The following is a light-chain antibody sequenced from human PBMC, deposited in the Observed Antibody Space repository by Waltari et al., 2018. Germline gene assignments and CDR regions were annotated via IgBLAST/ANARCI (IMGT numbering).Light chain of an antibody. CDR2: AAS. Sequence: AIRMTQSPSSFSASTGDRVTIACRASQGISSYLAWYQQKPGKAPKLLIYAASTLQGWVPSRFSGSGSGTDFTLTISCLQSEDFATYYCQQYYSYRLTFGGGTKVEIK. J-gene: IGKJ4*01. CDR3: QQYYSYRLT. V-gene: IGKV1-8*01. CDR1: QGISSY.